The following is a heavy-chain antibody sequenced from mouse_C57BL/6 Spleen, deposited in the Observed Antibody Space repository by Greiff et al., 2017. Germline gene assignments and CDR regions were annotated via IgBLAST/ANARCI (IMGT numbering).Heavy chain of an antibody. CDR3: ARFPAYYSNPRWYFDV. Sequence: EVQLQQSGAELVRPGSSVKMSCKTSGYTFTSYGINWVKQRPGQGLEWIGYIYIGNGYTEYNEKFKGKATLTSDTSSSTAYMQLSSLTSEDSAIYFCARFPAYYSNPRWYFDVWGTGTTVTVSS. J-gene: IGHJ1*03. D-gene: IGHD2-5*01. V-gene: IGHV1-58*01. CDR1: GYTFTSYG. CDR2: IYIGNGYT.